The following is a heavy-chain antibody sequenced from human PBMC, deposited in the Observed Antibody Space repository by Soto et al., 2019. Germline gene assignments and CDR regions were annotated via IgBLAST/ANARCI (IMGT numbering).Heavy chain of an antibody. CDR3: ARDIGDYYSGYDYARRY. J-gene: IGHJ4*02. Sequence: QVQLVQSGAEVKKPGASVKVSCKASGYTFTSYGISWVRQAPGQGLEWMGWISAYNGNTNYAQKLQGRVTMTTDTSTSTAYMELRSLGSEDTAVYYCARDIGDYYSGYDYARRYWGQGTLVPVSS. CDR2: ISAYNGNT. V-gene: IGHV1-18*01. D-gene: IGHD5-12*01. CDR1: GYTFTSYG.